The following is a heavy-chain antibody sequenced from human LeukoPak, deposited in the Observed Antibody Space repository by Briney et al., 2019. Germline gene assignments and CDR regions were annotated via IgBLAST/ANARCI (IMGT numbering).Heavy chain of an antibody. CDR2: LSAYNCNT. V-gene: IGHV1-18*01. D-gene: IGHD3-3*01. CDR3: ARDRLTGYDFWSGYQYNWFDP. J-gene: IGHJ5*02. Sequence: ASVNVSYKASGYTFTSYGMSWVRQAPGQGLEWRGWLSAYNCNTNYAQKHQGRVAMTTDTSTSTAYMELRSLRSDDTAVYYCARDRLTGYDFWSGYQYNWFDPWGQGTLVTVSS. CDR1: GYTFTSYG.